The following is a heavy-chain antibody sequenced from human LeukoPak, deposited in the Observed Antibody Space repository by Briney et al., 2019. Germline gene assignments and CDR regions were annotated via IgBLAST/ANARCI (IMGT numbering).Heavy chain of an antibody. Sequence: SHTLSLTCAVYGGTFRGYYWRWSHQPPAKLLKRIGEINHSGSTNYNPSLKSRVTISVDTSKNQFSLKLSSVTAADTAVYYCTYRLWFGELSFDYWGQGTLVTVSS. CDR2: INHSGST. D-gene: IGHD3-10*01. CDR1: GGTFRGYY. CDR3: TYRLWFGELSFDY. J-gene: IGHJ4*02. V-gene: IGHV4-34*08.